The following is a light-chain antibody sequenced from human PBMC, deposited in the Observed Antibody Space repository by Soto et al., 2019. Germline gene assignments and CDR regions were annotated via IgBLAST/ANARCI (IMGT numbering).Light chain of an antibody. CDR1: SSDVGGYDY. Sequence: QSALTQPPSASGSPGQSVTISCTGTSSDVGGYDYVSWYQQHPGKAPKLMIYEVTIRPSGVSDRFSGSKSGNTASLTVSGLQAEDEADYYCSSYTGGNPSYVFGTGTKSPS. V-gene: IGLV2-8*01. J-gene: IGLJ1*01. CDR3: SSYTGGNPSYV. CDR2: EVT.